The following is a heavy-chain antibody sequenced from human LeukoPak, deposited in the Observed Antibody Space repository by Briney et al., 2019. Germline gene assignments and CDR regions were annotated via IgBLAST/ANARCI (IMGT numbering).Heavy chain of an antibody. D-gene: IGHD3-22*01. Sequence: SQTLSLTCTVSGGSISSGDYYWSWIRQPPGKGLEWIGYIYYSGSTYYNPSLKSRVTISVDTSKNQFSLKLSSVTAADTAAYYCARAHYYDSSGLSFDPWGQGTLVTVSS. V-gene: IGHV4-30-4*01. J-gene: IGHJ5*02. CDR1: GGSISSGDYY. CDR3: ARAHYYDSSGLSFDP. CDR2: IYYSGST.